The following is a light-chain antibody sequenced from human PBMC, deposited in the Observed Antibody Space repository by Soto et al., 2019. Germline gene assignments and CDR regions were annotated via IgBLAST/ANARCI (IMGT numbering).Light chain of an antibody. CDR3: QQYNSYPWT. V-gene: IGKV1-5*03. Sequence: DIQMTQSPSTLSASVGDRVTITCRASQSISSWLDWYQQKPGKAPKHLIYKASSLESGVPSRFSGSGSGTEFTLTISSLQPDDFATYYCQQYNSYPWTFGQGTKVEIK. CDR1: QSISSW. J-gene: IGKJ1*01. CDR2: KAS.